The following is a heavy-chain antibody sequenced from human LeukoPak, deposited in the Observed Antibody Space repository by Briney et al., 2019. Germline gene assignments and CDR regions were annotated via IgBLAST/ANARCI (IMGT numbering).Heavy chain of an antibody. V-gene: IGHV4-59*08. J-gene: IGHJ4*02. CDR2: IYYSGST. D-gene: IGHD3-10*01. CDR1: GGSISSYY. Sequence: SETLSLTCTVSGGSISSYYWSWIRQPPGKGLEWIGYIYYSGSTNYNPSLKSRVTISVGTSKNQFSLKLSSVTAADTAVYYCARHRARGYFDYWGQGTLVTVSS. CDR3: ARHRARGYFDY.